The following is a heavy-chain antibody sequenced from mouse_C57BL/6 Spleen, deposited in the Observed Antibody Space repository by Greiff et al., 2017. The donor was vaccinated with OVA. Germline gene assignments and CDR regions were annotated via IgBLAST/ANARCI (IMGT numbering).Heavy chain of an antibody. J-gene: IGHJ4*01. CDR3: ARDGSSQYYYAMDY. CDR1: GYSITSGYY. V-gene: IGHV3-6*01. Sequence: EVQVVESGPGLVKPSQSLSLTCSVTGYSITSGYYWNWIRQFPGNKLEWMGYISYDGSNNYNPSLKNRISITRDTSKNQFFLKLNSVTTEDTATYYCARDGSSQYYYAMDYWGQGTSVTVSS. CDR2: ISYDGSN. D-gene: IGHD1-1*01.